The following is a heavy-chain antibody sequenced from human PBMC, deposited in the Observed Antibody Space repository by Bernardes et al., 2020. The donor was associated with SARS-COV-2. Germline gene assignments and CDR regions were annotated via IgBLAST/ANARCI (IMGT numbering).Heavy chain of an antibody. J-gene: IGHJ4*02. CDR2: INHSGST. CDR1: GGSFSGYY. Sequence: SETLSLTCAVYGGSFSGYYWSWIRQPPGKGLEWIGEINHSGSTNYNPSLKSRVTISVDTSKNQFSLKLSSVTAADTAVYYCARGFKEGGWYAGIDYWGQGTLVTVSS. D-gene: IGHD6-19*01. V-gene: IGHV4-34*01. CDR3: ARGFKEGGWYAGIDY.